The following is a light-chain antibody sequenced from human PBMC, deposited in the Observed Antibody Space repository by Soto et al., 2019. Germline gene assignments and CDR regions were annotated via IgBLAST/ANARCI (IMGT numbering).Light chain of an antibody. CDR1: QSVLYSSNNKDF. CDR3: QHYYSTPPT. Sequence: DIVMTQSPDSLAVSLGERATINCKSSQSVLYSSNNKDFLAWYQQKPGQPPKLLIYWASTREYGVPDRFSGRGSGTDFTLTISSLQAEDVAVYYCQHYYSTPPTFGQGTKVEIK. CDR2: WAS. V-gene: IGKV4-1*01. J-gene: IGKJ1*01.